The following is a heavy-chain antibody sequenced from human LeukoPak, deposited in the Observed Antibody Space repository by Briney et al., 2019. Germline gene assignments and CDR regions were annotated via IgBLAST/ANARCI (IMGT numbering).Heavy chain of an antibody. CDR3: ARAIAVARTERINWFDP. CDR1: GDSVSSNSAA. J-gene: IGHJ5*02. CDR2: TYYRSKWYN. V-gene: IGHV6-1*01. D-gene: IGHD6-19*01. Sequence: SQTLSLTCAISGDSVSSNSAAWNWIRQSPSRGLEWLGRTYYRSKWYNDCAVSVKSRITINPDTSKNQFSLQLDSVTPEDTAVYYCARAIAVARTERINWFDPWGQGTLVTVSS.